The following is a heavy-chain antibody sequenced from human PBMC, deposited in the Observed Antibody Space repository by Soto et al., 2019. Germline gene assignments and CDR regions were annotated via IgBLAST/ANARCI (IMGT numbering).Heavy chain of an antibody. CDR3: ATRDSGVYYCNALDV. CDR2: VNPNTVGT. CDR1: GYSFTDHY. D-gene: IGHD3-22*01. J-gene: IGHJ3*01. Sequence: ASVKVSCNASGYSFTDHYIHWVRQAPGQGLEWMGWVNPNTVGTNSAQRFHGRVTMTRDTSITTAYTELSSLRPDDTALFYCATRDSGVYYCNALDVWGQGTMVTVSS. V-gene: IGHV1-2*02.